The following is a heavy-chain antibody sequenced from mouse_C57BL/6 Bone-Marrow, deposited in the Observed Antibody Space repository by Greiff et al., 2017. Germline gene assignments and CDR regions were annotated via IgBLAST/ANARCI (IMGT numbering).Heavy chain of an antibody. V-gene: IGHV1-7*01. J-gene: IGHJ4*01. CDR3: ATAAMLLRLRPLCAMDY. D-gene: IGHD3-2*02. CDR1: GYTFTSYW. Sequence: VLLQQSGAELAKPGASVKLSCKASGYTFTSYWIDWVKQRPGQGLEWIGYINPSSGYTNYNQKFKDKATLTADKSSSTAYIQLSSLPHADSAVYYWATAAMLLRLRPLCAMDYWGQGTSVTVSS. CDR2: INPSSGYT.